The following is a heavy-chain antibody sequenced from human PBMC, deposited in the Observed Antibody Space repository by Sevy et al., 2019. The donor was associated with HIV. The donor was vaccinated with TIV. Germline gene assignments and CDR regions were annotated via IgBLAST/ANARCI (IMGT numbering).Heavy chain of an antibody. CDR2: ISSSSSYI. V-gene: IGHV3-21*01. J-gene: IGHJ4*02. Sequence: GGSLRLSCAASGFTFSSYSMNWVRQAPGKGLEWVSSISSSSSYIYYADSVKGRFTISRDNAKNSLYLQMNSLRAEDTAVYYCARIFCGGDCYPAWWGQGTLVTVSS. D-gene: IGHD2-21*01. CDR1: GFTFSSYS. CDR3: ARIFCGGDCYPAW.